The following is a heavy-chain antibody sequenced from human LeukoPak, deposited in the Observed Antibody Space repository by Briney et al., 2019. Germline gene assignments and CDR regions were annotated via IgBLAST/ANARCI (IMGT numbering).Heavy chain of an antibody. CDR2: IYYSGST. V-gene: IGHV4-59*08. J-gene: IGHJ3*02. D-gene: IGHD3-9*01. CDR1: GGSISSYY. Sequence: KPSEALSLTCTVSGGSISSYYWSWIRQPPGKGLEWVGYIYYSGSTNYNPSLKSRVTISVDTSKNQPSQSLSSVTTADTAVYYCASDDPYYDILTGYFGDAFDIWGQGTMVTVSS. CDR3: ASDDPYYDILTGYFGDAFDI.